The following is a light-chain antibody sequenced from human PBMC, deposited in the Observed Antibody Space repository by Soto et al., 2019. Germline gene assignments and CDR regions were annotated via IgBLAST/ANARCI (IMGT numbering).Light chain of an antibody. CDR3: ATWDDSLNGLYV. Sequence: QAVVTQPPSASGTPGLRVTISCSGSSSNIGSNTVNWYLQLPGTAPKLLIYRNNQRPSGVPDRFSGSKSGTSASLAINGLQSEDEADYFCATWDDSLNGLYVFGTGTKVPVL. J-gene: IGLJ1*01. CDR2: RNN. CDR1: SSNIGSNT. V-gene: IGLV1-44*01.